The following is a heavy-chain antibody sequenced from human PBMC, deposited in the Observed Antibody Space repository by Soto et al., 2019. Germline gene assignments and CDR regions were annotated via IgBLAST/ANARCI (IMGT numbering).Heavy chain of an antibody. D-gene: IGHD3-9*01. CDR2: ISYDGSNN. Sequence: QVQLVESGGGVVQPGRSLRLSCAASGFTFTAYAMHWVRQAPGKALEWVAVISYDGSNNFYADSVKGRFTISRDNSKNXLDLQMNSLRAEDTAVYYCARVGGYYDILTGPFDYWGPGTLVTVSS. J-gene: IGHJ4*02. V-gene: IGHV3-30-3*01. CDR3: ARVGGYYDILTGPFDY. CDR1: GFTFTAYA.